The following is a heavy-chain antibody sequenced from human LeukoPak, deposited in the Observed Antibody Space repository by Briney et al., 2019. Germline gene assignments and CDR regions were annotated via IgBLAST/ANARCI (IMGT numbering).Heavy chain of an antibody. Sequence: GGSLRLSCAASGFTFSSYGMNWVRQAPGKGLEWVSYISSSGGSILYADSVKGRFTVSRDNAKNSLYLEMNSLRAEDTAVYYCARGAYYYDSSGYLFDYWGQGTLVTVSS. CDR1: GFTFSSYG. CDR2: ISSSGGSI. CDR3: ARGAYYYDSSGYLFDY. D-gene: IGHD3-22*01. J-gene: IGHJ4*02. V-gene: IGHV3-48*01.